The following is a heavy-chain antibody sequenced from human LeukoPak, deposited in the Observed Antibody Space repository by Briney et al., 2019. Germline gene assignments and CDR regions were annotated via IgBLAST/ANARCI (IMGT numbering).Heavy chain of an antibody. Sequence: GGSLRLSCAAPGFMLHDYAIHRVRQAPGKGLEWVSLISGDGGSTFYADSVKGRFTISRDNSKNSLYLQMNSLRSDDTALYYCARESESSGWYDYWGQGTLVTVSS. D-gene: IGHD6-19*01. CDR2: ISGDGGST. CDR1: GFMLHDYA. V-gene: IGHV3-43*02. CDR3: ARESESSGWYDY. J-gene: IGHJ4*02.